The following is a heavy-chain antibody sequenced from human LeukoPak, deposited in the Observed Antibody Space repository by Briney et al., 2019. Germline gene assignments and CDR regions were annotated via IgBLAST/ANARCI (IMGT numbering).Heavy chain of an antibody. CDR2: ISGSGGST. CDR1: GFTFSSYA. J-gene: IGHJ4*02. CDR3: ASGSYYPRYYFDY. D-gene: IGHD1-26*01. Sequence: GGSLRLSCAASGFTFSSYAMSWVRQAPGKGLEWVSAISGSGGSTYYADSVKGRFTISRDNSKNTLYLQMNSLRAEDTAVYYCASGSYYPRYYFDYWGQGTLVTVSS. V-gene: IGHV3-23*01.